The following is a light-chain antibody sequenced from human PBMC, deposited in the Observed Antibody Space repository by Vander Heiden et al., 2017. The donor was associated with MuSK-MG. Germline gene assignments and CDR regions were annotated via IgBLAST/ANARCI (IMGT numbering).Light chain of an antibody. V-gene: IGLV2-11*01. J-gene: IGLJ2*01. CDR1: SSAVGGYNY. CDR3: CSYAGSYTLV. Sequence: QSALTQPRSVSGSPGQSVTISCTGTSSAVGGYNYVSWYQQHPGKAPKLMIYDVSERPSGVPDRFSGSKSGNTASLTISGLQAEDDADYYCCSYAGSYTLVFGGGTKLTVL. CDR2: DVS.